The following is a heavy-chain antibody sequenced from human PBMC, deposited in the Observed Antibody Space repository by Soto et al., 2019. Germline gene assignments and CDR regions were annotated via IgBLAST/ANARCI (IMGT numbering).Heavy chain of an antibody. Sequence: QVQLVESGGGVVQPGRSLRLSCAASGFTFSSYGMHWVRQAPGKGPEWVAVISYDGSNKYYADSVKGRFTISRDNSKNTLYLQMNSLRAEDTAVYYCAKSTYNGYPFDYWGQGTLVTVSS. V-gene: IGHV3-30*18. CDR2: ISYDGSNK. CDR1: GFTFSSYG. J-gene: IGHJ4*02. D-gene: IGHD5-12*01. CDR3: AKSTYNGYPFDY.